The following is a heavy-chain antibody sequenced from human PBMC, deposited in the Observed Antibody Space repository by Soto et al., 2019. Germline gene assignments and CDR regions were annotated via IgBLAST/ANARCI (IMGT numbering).Heavy chain of an antibody. V-gene: IGHV3-30-3*01. CDR1: GFTFRSFA. CDR2: TSNDGGIR. J-gene: IGHJ6*02. CDR3: ARSEPSTDEHRRHINL. D-gene: IGHD4-17*01. Sequence: QVELVESGGGVVQPGTSLRLSCAASGFTFRSFAMHWVRQAPGKGLEWVAVTSNDGGIRFYADSVKGRFTISRDNSRNTLYLQMTSRTPEDTAVYYCARSEPSTDEHRRHINLWGQGPTVTVSS.